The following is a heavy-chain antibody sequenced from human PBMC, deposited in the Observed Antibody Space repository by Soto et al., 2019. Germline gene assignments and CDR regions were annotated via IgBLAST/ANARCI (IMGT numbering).Heavy chain of an antibody. CDR2: LSDTGGDA. D-gene: IGHD3-16*02. J-gene: IGHJ4*02. Sequence: GGSLRLSCAASGFSFANFAMSWVRQAPGKGLEWVASLSDTGGDAYYAGSMKGRFTISRDSSKNTPYLQMNSLRVEDTAVYYCARDNDMNSRYSQFDYWGQGTLVTVSS. V-gene: IGHV3-23*01. CDR3: ARDNDMNSRYSQFDY. CDR1: GFSFANFA.